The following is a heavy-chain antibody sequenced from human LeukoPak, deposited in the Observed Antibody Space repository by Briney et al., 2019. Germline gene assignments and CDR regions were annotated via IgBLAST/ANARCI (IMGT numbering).Heavy chain of an antibody. CDR1: GGSFSGYY. CDR3: ARDRDWLDY. CDR2: INHSGST. D-gene: IGHD3/OR15-3a*01. J-gene: IGHJ4*02. V-gene: IGHV4-34*01. Sequence: SETLSLTCAVYGGSFSGYYWSWIRQPPGKGLEWIVEINHSGSTNYNPSLKSRVTISVDTSKNQFSLQLNSVTPEDTAVYYCARDRDWLDYWGQGTLVTVSS.